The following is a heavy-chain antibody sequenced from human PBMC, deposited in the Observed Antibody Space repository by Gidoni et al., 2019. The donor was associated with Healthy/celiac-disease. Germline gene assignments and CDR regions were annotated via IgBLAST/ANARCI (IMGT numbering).Heavy chain of an antibody. CDR1: GGSFSGYY. CDR3: ASGFLLDYYDSSGYLA. Sequence: QVQLQQWGAGLLKPSETLSLTCAVYGGSFSGYYLSWIRQPPGKGLEWIGEINHSGSTNYNPSLKSRVTISVDTSKTQFSLKLSSVTAADTAVYYCASGFLLDYYDSSGYLAWGQGTLVTVSS. D-gene: IGHD3-22*01. CDR2: INHSGST. V-gene: IGHV4-34*01. J-gene: IGHJ5*02.